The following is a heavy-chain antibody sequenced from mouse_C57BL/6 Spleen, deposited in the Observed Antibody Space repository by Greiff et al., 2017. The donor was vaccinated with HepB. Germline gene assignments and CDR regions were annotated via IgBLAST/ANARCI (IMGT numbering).Heavy chain of an antibody. V-gene: IGHV1-69*01. Sequence: QVQLQQPGAELVMPGASVKLSCKASGYTFTSYWMHWVKQRPGQGLEWIGEIDPSDSYTNYNQKFKGKSTLTVDKSSSTAYMQLSSLTSEDSAVYYCARCYGSTTGYFDVWGTGTTVTVSS. CDR3: ARCYGSTTGYFDV. D-gene: IGHD1-1*01. CDR2: IDPSDSYT. CDR1: GYTFTSYW. J-gene: IGHJ1*03.